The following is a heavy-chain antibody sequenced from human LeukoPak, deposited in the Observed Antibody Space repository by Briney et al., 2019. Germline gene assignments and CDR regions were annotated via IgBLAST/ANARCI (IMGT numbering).Heavy chain of an antibody. CDR2: IYYSGST. Sequence: PSETLSLTCTVSGGSISSGGYYWSWLRQHPGKGMEWIGYIYYSGSTYYNPSLKSRVTISVDTSKNQFSLKLSSVTAADTAVYYCARFGDQLLERDYFDYWGQGTLVTVSS. V-gene: IGHV4-31*03. D-gene: IGHD2-2*01. J-gene: IGHJ4*02. CDR1: GGSISSGGYY. CDR3: ARFGDQLLERDYFDY.